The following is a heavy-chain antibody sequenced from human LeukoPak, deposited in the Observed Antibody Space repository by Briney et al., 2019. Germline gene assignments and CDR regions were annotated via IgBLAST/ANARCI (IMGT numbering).Heavy chain of an antibody. CDR3: AKGHSSGYSNWFDP. V-gene: IGHV3-9*01. CDR1: GFTFDDYA. CDR2: ISWNSGSI. Sequence: PGRSLRLSCAASGFTFDDYAMHWVRQAPGKGLGWVSGISWNSGSIGYADSVKGRFTVSRDNAKNSLYLQMNSLRAEDTALYYCAKGHSSGYSNWFDPWGQGTLVTVSS. D-gene: IGHD3-22*01. J-gene: IGHJ5*02.